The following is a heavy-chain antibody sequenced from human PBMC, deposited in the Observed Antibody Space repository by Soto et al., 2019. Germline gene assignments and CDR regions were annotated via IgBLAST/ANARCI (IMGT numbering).Heavy chain of an antibody. J-gene: IGHJ6*02. CDR2: INAGNGNT. V-gene: IGHV1-3*01. Sequence: QVQLVQSGAEVKKPGASVKVSCKASGYTFTSYAMHWVRQAPGQRLEWMGWINAGNGNTKYSQKFQGRVTITRDTSASTAYRELSSLRSEDTAVYYCARGLPYCSGGSCPYYYGMDVWGQGTTVTVSS. D-gene: IGHD2-15*01. CDR3: ARGLPYCSGGSCPYYYGMDV. CDR1: GYTFTSYA.